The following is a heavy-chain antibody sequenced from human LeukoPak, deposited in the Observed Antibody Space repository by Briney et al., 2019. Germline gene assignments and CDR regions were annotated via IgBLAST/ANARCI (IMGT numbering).Heavy chain of an antibody. CDR3: ARGRSITMVRGVTFPFDY. CDR2: IYPSGNT. CDR1: GGSFSNHF. J-gene: IGHJ4*02. Sequence: PSETLSLTCSVSGGSFSNHFWSWVRQPAGKGLEWIGRIYPSGNTNYNPSLKSRVTLSVDTSKTQFYLSLSSVTAADTAVYYCARGRSITMVRGVTFPFDYWGQGTLVTVSS. V-gene: IGHV4-4*07. D-gene: IGHD3-10*01.